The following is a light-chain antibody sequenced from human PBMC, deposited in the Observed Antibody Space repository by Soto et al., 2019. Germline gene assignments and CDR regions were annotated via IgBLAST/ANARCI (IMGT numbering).Light chain of an antibody. Sequence: DIQMTQSPSSLSASLGYRVTITCRASQSISSYLNWYQRTPEDAPKLLIYAASSLKSGVPSRFSGSGSGTDFTLTISSLQPEDFATYYCQQSYSTPWTFGQGTKVDIK. J-gene: IGKJ1*01. CDR3: QQSYSTPWT. V-gene: IGKV1-39*01. CDR2: AAS. CDR1: QSISSY.